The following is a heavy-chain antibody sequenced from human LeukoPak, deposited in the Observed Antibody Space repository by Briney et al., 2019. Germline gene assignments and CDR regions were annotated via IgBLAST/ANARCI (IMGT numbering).Heavy chain of an antibody. CDR1: GGSISSGGYS. D-gene: IGHD1-26*01. CDR2: IYYSGST. CDR3: ARSTVGATGGDYFDY. Sequence: SQTLSLTCAVSGGSISSGGYSWGWIRQPPGKGLEWIGSIYYSGSTYYNPSLKSRVTISVDTSKNQFSLKLSSVTAADTAVYYCARSTVGATGGDYFDYWGQGTLVTVSS. J-gene: IGHJ4*02. V-gene: IGHV4-30-2*03.